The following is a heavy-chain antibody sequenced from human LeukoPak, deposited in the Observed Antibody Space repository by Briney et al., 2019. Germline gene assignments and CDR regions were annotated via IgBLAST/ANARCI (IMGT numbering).Heavy chain of an antibody. CDR3: ARTSGVSVAGSPYYFDF. Sequence: AASVRVPCKASGYLFINYGITWLRQAPGQGLECMGWISPYSGNTDYAQKLQGRVTMTTDRSTTTAYMELRSLGFDDTAVYYCARTSGVSVAGSPYYFDFWGRGTLITVSS. V-gene: IGHV1-18*01. J-gene: IGHJ4*02. CDR1: GYLFINYG. CDR2: ISPYSGNT. D-gene: IGHD6-13*01.